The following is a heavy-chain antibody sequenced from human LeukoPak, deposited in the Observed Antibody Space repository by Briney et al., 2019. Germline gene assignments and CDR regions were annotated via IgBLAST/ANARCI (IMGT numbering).Heavy chain of an antibody. D-gene: IGHD6-19*01. CDR3: AREPRRRIAVAGTSDAFDI. CDR2: ISSSGSTI. Sequence: GGSLRLSCAASGFPFSSYEMNCVRQAPGKALEWVSYISSSGSTIYYADSVKGRFTISRDNAKNSLYLQMNSLRAEDTAVYYCAREPRRRIAVAGTSDAFDIWGQGTMVTVSS. J-gene: IGHJ3*02. CDR1: GFPFSSYE. V-gene: IGHV3-48*03.